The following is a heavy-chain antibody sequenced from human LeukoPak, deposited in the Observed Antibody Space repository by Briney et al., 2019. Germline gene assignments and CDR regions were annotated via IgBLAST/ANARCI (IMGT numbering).Heavy chain of an antibody. D-gene: IGHD3-3*01. J-gene: IGHJ6*03. CDR1: GGTFSSYA. CDR2: IIPIVGTA. Sequence: SVKVSCKASGGTFSSYAISWVRQAPGQGLEWMGGIIPIVGTANYAQKFQGRVTITTDESTSTAYMELSSLRSEDTAVYYCASGAIFGVVISGEYYYYMDVWGKGTTVTVSS. V-gene: IGHV1-69*05. CDR3: ASGAIFGVVISGEYYYYMDV.